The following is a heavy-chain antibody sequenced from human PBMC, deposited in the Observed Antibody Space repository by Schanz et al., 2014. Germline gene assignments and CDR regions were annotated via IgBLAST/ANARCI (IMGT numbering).Heavy chain of an antibody. J-gene: IGHJ4*02. V-gene: IGHV4-34*01. D-gene: IGHD2-2*01. CDR1: GGSFSGYY. CDR3: ARLYCSTPGCYVSPNGFAKDY. Sequence: QVQLQQWGAGLLKPSETLSLTCAVSGGSFSGYYWSWIRQPPDTGLEWIGEINQSGDTNYNPSLKSRVTLSVDPSNNQFSLKLRSVTAADTAVYYCARLYCSTPGCYVSPNGFAKDYWGQGTLVTVSS. CDR2: INQSGDT.